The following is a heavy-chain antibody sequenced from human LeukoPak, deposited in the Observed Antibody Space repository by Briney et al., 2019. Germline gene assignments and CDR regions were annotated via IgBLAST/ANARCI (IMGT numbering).Heavy chain of an antibody. CDR3: ARVSGYCSSTSCYFWFDS. D-gene: IGHD2-2*01. Sequence: GSLRLSCVGSGFTFSSYWMNWVRQAPGKGLEWVANIKSDGSVKYYVDSVKGRFTISRDNAKNSLYLQMNSLRADDTAVYYCARVSGYCSSTSCYFWFDSWGQGTLVTVSS. V-gene: IGHV3-7*02. CDR1: GFTFSSYW. J-gene: IGHJ5*01. CDR2: IKSDGSVK.